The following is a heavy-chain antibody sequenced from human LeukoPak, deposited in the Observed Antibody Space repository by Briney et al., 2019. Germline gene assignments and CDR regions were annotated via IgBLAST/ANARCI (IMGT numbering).Heavy chain of an antibody. CDR1: GFTFGSYS. Sequence: GGSLTLSRVGAGFTFGSYSMSWVRQPPGKGLEWVALISGSGGVTYYANSGNGPLTTSRENSKNTLYLQMNRLRAGDTATYYCAKEWDALGTGLGWFDPWGQGTLVTVPS. D-gene: IGHD3-16*01. CDR2: ISGSGGVT. V-gene: IGHV3-23*01. CDR3: AKEWDALGTGLGWFDP. J-gene: IGHJ5*02.